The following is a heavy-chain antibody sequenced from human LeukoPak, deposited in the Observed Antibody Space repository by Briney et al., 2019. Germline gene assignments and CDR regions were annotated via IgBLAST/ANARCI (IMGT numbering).Heavy chain of an antibody. V-gene: IGHV3-21*01. D-gene: IGHD6-13*01. J-gene: IGHJ5*02. Sequence: TGGSLRLSCAASGFAFSSYSMNWVRQAPGKGLEWVSSISSSTSYIYYADSVKGRFTISRDNAKSSLYLQMSSLRAEDTAVYYCAKDPAPGIAATWGQGTLVTVSS. CDR3: AKDPAPGIAAT. CDR1: GFAFSSYS. CDR2: ISSSTSYI.